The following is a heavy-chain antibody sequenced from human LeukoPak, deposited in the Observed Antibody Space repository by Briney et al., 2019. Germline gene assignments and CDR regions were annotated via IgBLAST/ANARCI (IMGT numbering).Heavy chain of an antibody. D-gene: IGHD3-10*01. Sequence: GGSLRLSCTAPGFTFSSYVIHWIRQAPGKGLEWVALVWHDGSNKYYTEAVKGRFTISRDNSKNTLYLQMNSLRAEDTAVYYCAKDVLLWFGELSLVEYYFDYWGQGTLVTVSS. CDR3: AKDVLLWFGELSLVEYYFDY. CDR2: VWHDGSNK. V-gene: IGHV3-30*02. CDR1: GFTFSSYV. J-gene: IGHJ4*02.